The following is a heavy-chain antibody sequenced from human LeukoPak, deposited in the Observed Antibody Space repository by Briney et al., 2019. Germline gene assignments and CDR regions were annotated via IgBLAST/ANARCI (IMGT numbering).Heavy chain of an antibody. CDR1: GGSISSYY. CDR2: IYYSGSA. CDR3: ARELELRY. J-gene: IGHJ4*02. Sequence: SETLSLTCTVSGGSISSYYWNWIRQPPGKGLEWIGYIYYSGSANYNPSLKSRVTISLDMSKNQFSLKLSSVTAADTAVYYCARELELRYWGQGTLVTVSS. D-gene: IGHD1-7*01. V-gene: IGHV4-59*12.